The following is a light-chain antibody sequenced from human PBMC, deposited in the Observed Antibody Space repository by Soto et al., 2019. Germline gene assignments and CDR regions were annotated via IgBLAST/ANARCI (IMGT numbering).Light chain of an antibody. CDR2: GAS. V-gene: IGKV3-20*01. J-gene: IGKJ1*01. CDR1: QTVSSSY. Sequence: EIVLTQSPGTLSLSPGERATLSCRASQTVSSSYLAWYQQKPGQAPGLLIYGASSRATGIPDRFSGSGSGTDFTLTISRLEPEDFAVYYCQQYGSSSPTFGQGTKVEIK. CDR3: QQYGSSSPT.